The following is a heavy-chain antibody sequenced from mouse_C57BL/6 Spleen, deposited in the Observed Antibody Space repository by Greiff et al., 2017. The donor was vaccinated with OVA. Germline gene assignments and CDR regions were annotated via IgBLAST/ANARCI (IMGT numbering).Heavy chain of an antibody. D-gene: IGHD1-1*01. CDR3: ARGVYYYGSSHWYFDV. CDR1: GYTFTSYW. V-gene: IGHV1-55*01. Sequence: QVQLQQPGAELVKPGASVKMSCKASGYTFTSYWITWVKQRPGQGLEWIGDIYPGSGSTNYNEKFQSKATLTVDTSSSTAYMQLSSLTSEDSAVYYGARGVYYYGSSHWYFDVWGTGTTVTVSS. CDR2: IYPGSGST. J-gene: IGHJ1*03.